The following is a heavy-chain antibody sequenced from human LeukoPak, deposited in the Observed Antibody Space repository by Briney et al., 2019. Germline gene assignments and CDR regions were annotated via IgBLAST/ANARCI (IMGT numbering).Heavy chain of an antibody. V-gene: IGHV3-21*01. CDR1: GFTFSSYS. D-gene: IGHD3-10*01. CDR3: ASSSYGSGVRDY. Sequence: GGSLRLSCAASGFTFSSYSMNWVRQAPGKGLEWVSSISSSSSYIYYADSVRGRFTISRDNAKNSLYLQMNSLRAEDTAVYYCASSSYGSGVRDYWGQGTLVTVSS. CDR2: ISSSSSYI. J-gene: IGHJ4*02.